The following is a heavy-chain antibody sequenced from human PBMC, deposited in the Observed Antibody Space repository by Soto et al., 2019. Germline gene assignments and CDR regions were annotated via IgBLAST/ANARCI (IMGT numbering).Heavy chain of an antibody. Sequence: GGSLRLSCAASGFSLSSYGMHWVRQAPGKGLEWVAVIWYDGSNKYYADSVKGRYTISRDNSKNTLYLQMNSLRAEDTAVYYCARSLYYYDSSGYLYWGQGTLVTVSS. D-gene: IGHD3-22*01. CDR1: GFSLSSYG. CDR3: ARSLYYYDSSGYLY. J-gene: IGHJ4*02. CDR2: IWYDGSNK. V-gene: IGHV3-33*01.